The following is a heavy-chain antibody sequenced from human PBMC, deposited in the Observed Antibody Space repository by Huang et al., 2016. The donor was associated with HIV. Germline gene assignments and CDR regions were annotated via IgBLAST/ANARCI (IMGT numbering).Heavy chain of an antibody. D-gene: IGHD3-22*01. CDR1: GGTFSSYA. V-gene: IGHV1-69*13. J-gene: IGHJ4*02. CDR3: ARARGYYDSSVSYYFDY. Sequence: QVQLVQSGAEVKKPGSSVKVSCKASGGTFSSYAISWVRQALGQGLEGMGGIVPIFGTANYAQKCQGRVTITADESTSTAYMELSSLRSEDTAVYYCARARGYYDSSVSYYFDYWGQGTLVTVSS. CDR2: IVPIFGTA.